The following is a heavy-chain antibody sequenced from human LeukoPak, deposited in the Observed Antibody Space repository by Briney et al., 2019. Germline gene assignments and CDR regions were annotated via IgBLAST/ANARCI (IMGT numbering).Heavy chain of an antibody. Sequence: PSETLSLTCTVSGGSISSSSYYWGWIRQPPGKGLEWIGSIYYSGSTYYNPSLKSRVTISVDTSKNQFSLKLSSVTAADTAVYYCARGSGYYDSRGDYWGQGTLVTVSS. CDR3: ARGSGYYDSRGDY. D-gene: IGHD3-22*01. CDR1: GGSISSSSYY. J-gene: IGHJ4*02. CDR2: IYYSGST. V-gene: IGHV4-39*01.